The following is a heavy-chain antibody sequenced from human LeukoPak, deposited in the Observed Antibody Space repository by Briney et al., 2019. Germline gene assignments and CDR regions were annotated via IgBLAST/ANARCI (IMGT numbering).Heavy chain of an antibody. CDR1: GGSISSYY. CDR3: ARGIAAAEGFDP. V-gene: IGHV4-59*01. Sequence: PSETLSLTCTVSGGSISSYYWSWIRQPPGKGLEWIGYIYYSGSTNYNPSLKSRVTISVDTSKNQFSLKLSSVTAADTAVYYCARGIAAAEGFDPWGQGTLVTVSS. D-gene: IGHD6-13*01. CDR2: IYYSGST. J-gene: IGHJ5*02.